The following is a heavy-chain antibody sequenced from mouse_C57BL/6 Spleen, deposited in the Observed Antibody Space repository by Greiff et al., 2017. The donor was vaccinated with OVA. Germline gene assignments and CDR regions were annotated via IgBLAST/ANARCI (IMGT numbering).Heavy chain of an antibody. D-gene: IGHD2-2*01. V-gene: IGHV1-82*01. CDR1: GYAFSSSW. J-gene: IGHJ2*01. Sequence: VQLVESGPELVKPGASVKISCKASGYAFSSSWMNWVKQRPGKGLEWIGRIYPGDGDTNYNGKFKGKATLTADKSASTAYMQLSSLTSEESAVYFCARRLVTTGFDYWGQGTTLTVSS. CDR2: IYPGDGDT. CDR3: ARRLVTTGFDY.